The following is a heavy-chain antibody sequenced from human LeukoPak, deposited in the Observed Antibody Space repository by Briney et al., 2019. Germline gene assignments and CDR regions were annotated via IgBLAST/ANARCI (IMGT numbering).Heavy chain of an antibody. V-gene: IGHV4-59*01. CDR3: ARDYWRPYSSSWYMAFDI. CDR1: GGSISSYY. J-gene: IGHJ3*02. CDR2: IYYSGST. D-gene: IGHD6-13*01. Sequence: SETLSLTCTVSGGSISSYYWSWIRQPPEKGLEWIGYIYYSGSTNYNPSLKSRVTISVDTSKNQFSLKLSSVTAADTAVYYCARDYWRPYSSSWYMAFDIWGQGTMVTVSS.